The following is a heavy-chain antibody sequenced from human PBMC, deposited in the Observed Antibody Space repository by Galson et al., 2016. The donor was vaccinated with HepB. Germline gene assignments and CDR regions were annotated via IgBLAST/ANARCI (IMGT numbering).Heavy chain of an antibody. V-gene: IGHV4-61*02. J-gene: IGHJ4*02. CDR3: ARDPPGIGNYFDY. CDR2: MSTSGTT. CDR1: GDSISSTSYY. D-gene: IGHD1-26*01. Sequence: PLSLTCTVSGDSISSTSYYWSWIRQPAGKGLEWIGRMSTSGTTNYNPSLKSRVTISVDTSKNQFSLNLSSVTAADTAVYYCARDPPGIGNYFDYWGQGTLVSVSS.